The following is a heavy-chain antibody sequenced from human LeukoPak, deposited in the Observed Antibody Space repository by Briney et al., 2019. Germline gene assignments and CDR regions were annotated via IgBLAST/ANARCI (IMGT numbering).Heavy chain of an antibody. J-gene: IGHJ6*03. CDR1: GGSISSHY. CDR3: ARGIAAAGPKKYYYYYYMDV. D-gene: IGHD6-13*01. V-gene: IGHV4-59*11. Sequence: PSETLSLTCTVSGGSISSHYWSWIRQPPGKGLEWIGYIYYSGSTNYNPSLKSRVTISVDTSKNQFSLKLSSVTAADTAVYYCARGIAAAGPKKYYYYYYMDVWGKGTTVTVSS. CDR2: IYYSGST.